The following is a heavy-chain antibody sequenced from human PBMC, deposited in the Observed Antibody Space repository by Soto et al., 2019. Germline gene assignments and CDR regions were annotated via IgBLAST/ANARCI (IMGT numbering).Heavy chain of an antibody. D-gene: IGHD2-15*01. Sequence: PSETLSLTCTVSGASMNNYYWSWIRQPPGKGLEWIGYIYYSGSTNYNPSLESRVTISLDTSKNQFSLKLSSVTAADTALYYFARLRCSGDSCHSKGTFDYWGQGTLVTVSS. CDR3: ARLRCSGDSCHSKGTFDY. CDR1: GASMNNYY. J-gene: IGHJ4*02. V-gene: IGHV4-59*08. CDR2: IYYSGST.